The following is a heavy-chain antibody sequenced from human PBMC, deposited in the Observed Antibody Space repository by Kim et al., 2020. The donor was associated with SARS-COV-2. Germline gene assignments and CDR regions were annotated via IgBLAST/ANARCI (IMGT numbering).Heavy chain of an antibody. CDR3: AKALLYGSGSVDY. J-gene: IGHJ4*02. D-gene: IGHD3-10*01. Sequence: GRGRGWVSGFRGSGSSAYYADSVKGRFTISRDNSKNTLYLQMNSLRVEDTAIYYCAKALLYGSGSVDYWGQGTLVTVSS. CDR2: FRGSGSSA. V-gene: IGHV3-23*01.